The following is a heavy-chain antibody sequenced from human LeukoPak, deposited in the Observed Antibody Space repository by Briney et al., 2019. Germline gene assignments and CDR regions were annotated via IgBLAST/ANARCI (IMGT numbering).Heavy chain of an antibody. CDR1: GGSISSSSYY. D-gene: IGHD3-16*01. CDR3: ARDPVTWGSYYDY. V-gene: IGHV4-39*07. Sequence: SETLSLTCTVSGGSISSSSYYWGWIRQPPGKGLEWIGSIYYSGSTYYNPSLKSRVTISVDTSKNQFSLKLSSVTAADTAVYYCARDPVTWGSYYDYWGQGTLVTVSS. CDR2: IYYSGST. J-gene: IGHJ4*02.